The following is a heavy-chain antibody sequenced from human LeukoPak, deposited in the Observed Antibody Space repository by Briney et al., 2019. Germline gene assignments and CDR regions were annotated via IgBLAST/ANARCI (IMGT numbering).Heavy chain of an antibody. CDR2: ISSSSSYI. D-gene: IGHD1-7*01. J-gene: IGHJ4*02. CDR1: GFTFSSYS. CDR3: ARYNWNYAGIDY. Sequence: GGSLRLYCAASGFTFSSYSMNWVRQAPGKGLEGVSSISSSSSYIYYADSEKGRFTISRDNAKNSLYLQMNSLRAEDTAVYYCARYNWNYAGIDYWGQGTLVTVSS. V-gene: IGHV3-21*01.